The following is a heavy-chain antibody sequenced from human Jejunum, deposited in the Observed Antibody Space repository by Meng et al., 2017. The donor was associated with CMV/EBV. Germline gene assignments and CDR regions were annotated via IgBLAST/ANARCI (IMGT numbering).Heavy chain of an antibody. CDR1: GFTFVHYG. J-gene: IGHJ6*02. CDR2: ITWNGGST. D-gene: IGHD5-12*01. V-gene: IGHV3-20*04. Sequence: CAASGFTFVHYGLSWVRQAPGKGLEYVSAITWNGGSTDYADSVKGRFTISRDNAKNSLYLQMNSLRAEDTALYYCARDIVDNEDGVWGQGTTVTVSS. CDR3: ARDIVDNEDGV.